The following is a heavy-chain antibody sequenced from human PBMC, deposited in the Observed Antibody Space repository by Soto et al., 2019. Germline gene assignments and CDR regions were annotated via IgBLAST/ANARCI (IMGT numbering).Heavy chain of an antibody. J-gene: IGHJ6*02. CDR3: ARDEGRYSGYDYGYYGMDV. CDR1: GFTFSSYS. CDR2: ISSSSSTI. D-gene: IGHD5-12*01. Sequence: GGSLRLSCAASGFTFSSYSMNWVRQAPGKGLEWVSYISSSSSTIYYADSVKGRFTISRDNAKNSLYLQMNSLRDEDTAVYYCARDEGRYSGYDYGYYGMDVWGQGTTVTVSS. V-gene: IGHV3-48*02.